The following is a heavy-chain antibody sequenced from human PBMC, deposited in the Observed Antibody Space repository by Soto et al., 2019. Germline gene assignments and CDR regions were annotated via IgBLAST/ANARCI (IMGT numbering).Heavy chain of an antibody. D-gene: IGHD4-17*01. CDR1: GGTFSSYA. V-gene: IGHV1-69*06. Sequence: QVQLVQSGAEVKKPGSSVKVSCKASGGTFSSYAMSWVRQAPGQGLEWMGGIIPIFGTANNAQKFQSRVKITIDRSTTTAYVELSSLRSEDTGVDYCARLYSKHDGDPTLWERGYYYYGMDVCGEGTTVTVTS. J-gene: IGHJ6*04. CDR2: IIPIFGTA. CDR3: ARLYSKHDGDPTLWERGYYYYGMDV.